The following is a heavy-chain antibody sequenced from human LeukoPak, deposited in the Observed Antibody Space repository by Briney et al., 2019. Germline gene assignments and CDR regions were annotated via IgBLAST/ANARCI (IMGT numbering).Heavy chain of an antibody. Sequence: PGGSLRLSCAASGFTFSSYGMHWVRQAPGKGLEWVAVISYDGSNKYYADSVKGRFTISRDNSKNTLYLQMNSLRAEDTAVYYCAGGALGRYYYYGMDVWGQGTTVTVSS. CDR1: GFTFSSYG. CDR2: ISYDGSNK. J-gene: IGHJ6*02. CDR3: AGGALGRYYYYGMDV. V-gene: IGHV3-30*03. D-gene: IGHD3-16*01.